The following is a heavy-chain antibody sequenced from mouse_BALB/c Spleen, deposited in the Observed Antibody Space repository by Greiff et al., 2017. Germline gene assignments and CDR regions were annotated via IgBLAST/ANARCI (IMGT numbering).Heavy chain of an antibody. J-gene: IGHJ4*01. CDR1: GFTFSSYT. CDR3: TRGKGDEGYYYAMDY. Sequence: EVKVVESGGGLVKPGGSLKLSCAASGFTFSSYTMSWVRQTPEKRLEWVATISSGGSYTYYPDSVKGRFTISRDNAKNTLYLQMSSLKSEDTAMYYCTRGKGDEGYYYAMDYWGQGTSVTVSS. V-gene: IGHV5-6-4*01. D-gene: IGHD3-3*01. CDR2: ISSGGSYT.